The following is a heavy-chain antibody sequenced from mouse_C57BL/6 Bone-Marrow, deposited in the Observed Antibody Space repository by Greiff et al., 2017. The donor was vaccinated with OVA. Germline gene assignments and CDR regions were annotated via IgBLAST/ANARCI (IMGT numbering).Heavy chain of an antibody. D-gene: IGHD2-3*01. CDR3: ARFDGYNSH. Sequence: EVKLQQSGPVLVKPGASVKMSCKASGYTFTDYYMNWVKQSHGKSLEWIGVINPYNGGTSYNQKFKGKATLTVDKSSSTAYMELNSLTSEDSAVYYCARFDGYNSHWGQGTLVTVSA. V-gene: IGHV1-19*01. J-gene: IGHJ3*01. CDR1: GYTFTDYY. CDR2: INPYNGGT.